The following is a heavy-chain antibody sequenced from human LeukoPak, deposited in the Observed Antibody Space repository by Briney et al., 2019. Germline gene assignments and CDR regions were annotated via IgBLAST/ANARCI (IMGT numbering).Heavy chain of an antibody. V-gene: IGHV3-48*03. CDR3: ARGFCSGGSCSTPFDY. J-gene: IGHJ4*02. D-gene: IGHD2-15*01. CDR2: ISSSGSTI. CDR1: GFTFSSYE. Sequence: GGSLRLSCAASGFTFSSYEMNWVRQAPGKGLEWVSYISSSGSTIYYADSVKGRFTISRDNAKSSLYLQMNSLRAEDTAVYYCARGFCSGGSCSTPFDYWGQGTLVTVSS.